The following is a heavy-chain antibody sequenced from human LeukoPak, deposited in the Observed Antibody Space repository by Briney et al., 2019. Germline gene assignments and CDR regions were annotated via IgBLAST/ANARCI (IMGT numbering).Heavy chain of an antibody. Sequence: SVKVSCKASGGTFSSYAISWVRQAPGQGLEWMGRIIPIFGTANYAQKFQGRATITTDESTSTAYMELSSLRSEDTAVYYCARSARIHYYGSGSLYDYWGQGTLVTVSS. V-gene: IGHV1-69*05. CDR1: GGTFSSYA. D-gene: IGHD3-10*01. CDR2: IIPIFGTA. CDR3: ARSARIHYYGSGSLYDY. J-gene: IGHJ4*02.